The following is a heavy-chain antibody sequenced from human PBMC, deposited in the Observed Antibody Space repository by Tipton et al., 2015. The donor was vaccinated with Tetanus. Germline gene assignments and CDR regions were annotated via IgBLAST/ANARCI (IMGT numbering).Heavy chain of an antibody. Sequence: GSLRLSCAASGFPFSSYNMNWVRQAPGKGLEWVSHISGTGTTVDYADSVKGRFTISRDNAKNSLYLQMNSLRDEDTAIYYCARGLRPIFGVAQPFDPWGQGTLVTGSS. CDR3: ARGLRPIFGVAQPFDP. CDR2: ISGTGTTV. V-gene: IGHV3-48*02. CDR1: GFPFSSYN. D-gene: IGHD3-3*01. J-gene: IGHJ5*02.